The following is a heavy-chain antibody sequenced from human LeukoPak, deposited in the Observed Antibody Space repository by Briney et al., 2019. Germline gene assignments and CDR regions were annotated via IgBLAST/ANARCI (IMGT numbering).Heavy chain of an antibody. J-gene: IGHJ6*02. CDR1: GGPISSYY. D-gene: IGHD3-22*01. CDR2: MYYSGYT. CDR3: ARDRSPEGYYDSSHWDYYHGMDV. V-gene: IGHV4-59*01. Sequence: PSETLSLTCTVSGGPISSYYWSWIRQPTGMGLEWIGYMYYSGYTNYNPSLKSRVTTSVDMSKNQFSLKLSSVTAADTAMYYCARDRSPEGYYDSSHWDYYHGMDVWGQGTTVTVSS.